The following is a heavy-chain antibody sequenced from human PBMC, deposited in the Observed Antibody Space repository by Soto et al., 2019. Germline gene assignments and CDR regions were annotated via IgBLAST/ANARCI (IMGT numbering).Heavy chain of an antibody. CDR3: ARSHGSSTSLEIYYYYYYGMEV. D-gene: IGHD2-2*01. J-gene: IGHJ6*02. CDR2: IIPISGTA. CDR1: GGTFSSYA. Sequence: QVQLVQSGAEVKKPGSSVKVSCKASGGTFSSYAISWVRQAPGQGLEWMGGIIPISGTANYAQKFQGRVTITADESTRTAYMELSSLRSEDTAVYYCARSHGSSTSLEIYYYYYYGMEVWGQGTTVTVSS. V-gene: IGHV1-69*01.